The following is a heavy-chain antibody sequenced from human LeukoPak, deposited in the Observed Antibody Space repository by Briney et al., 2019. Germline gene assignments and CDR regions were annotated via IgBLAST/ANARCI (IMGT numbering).Heavy chain of an antibody. D-gene: IGHD2-15*01. Sequence: PGGSLRLSCAASGFTFSSYSMNWVRQAPGKGLEWVSSISSSSSYIYYADSVKGRFTISRDNAKNSLYLQMNSLRAEDTAVYYCARDQECSGGSCYYYYYYMDVWGKGNTVTVSS. CDR2: ISSSSSYI. CDR1: GFTFSSYS. V-gene: IGHV3-21*01. CDR3: ARDQECSGGSCYYYYYYMDV. J-gene: IGHJ6*03.